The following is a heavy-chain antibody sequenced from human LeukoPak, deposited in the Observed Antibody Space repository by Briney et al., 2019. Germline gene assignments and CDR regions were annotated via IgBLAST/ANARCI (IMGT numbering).Heavy chain of an antibody. CDR1: GYTFTSYG. Sequence: ASVKVSCTASGYTFTSYGISWVRQAPGQGLEWMGWISAYNGNTNYAQKLQGRVTMTTDTSTSTAYMELRSLRSDDTAVYYCARDGGEERWLQSPPLFDYWGQGTLVTVSS. J-gene: IGHJ4*02. D-gene: IGHD5-24*01. CDR2: ISAYNGNT. V-gene: IGHV1-18*01. CDR3: ARDGGEERWLQSPPLFDY.